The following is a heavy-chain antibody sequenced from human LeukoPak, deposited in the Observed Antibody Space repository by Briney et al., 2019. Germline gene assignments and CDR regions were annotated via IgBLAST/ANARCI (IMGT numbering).Heavy chain of an antibody. V-gene: IGHV3-7*03. CDR3: AKDLAATVTTH. CDR2: IKQDGGEK. J-gene: IGHJ4*02. CDR1: GFTFSGYW. D-gene: IGHD4-17*01. Sequence: PGGSLRLSCAASGFTFSGYWMSWVRQAPGKGLEWVANIKQDGGEKYYVDSVKGRFTISRDNSKNTLYLQMNSLRAEDTAVYYCAKDLAATVTTHWGQGTLVTVSS.